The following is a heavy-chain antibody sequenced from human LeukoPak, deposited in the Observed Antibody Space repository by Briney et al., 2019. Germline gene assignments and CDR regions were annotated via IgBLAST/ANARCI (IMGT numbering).Heavy chain of an antibody. J-gene: IGHJ5*02. CDR2: ISAYNSNK. Sequence: ASVKVSCKASGYTFTSYGISWVRQAPGQGLEWVAWISAYNSNKNSAEKFQGRVTMTIDTSTSTAYMELRSLKSDDTAVYYCARDSGYYDSSGYPEIDPWGQGTLVTVSS. D-gene: IGHD3-22*01. V-gene: IGHV1-18*04. CDR1: GYTFTSYG. CDR3: ARDSGYYDSSGYPEIDP.